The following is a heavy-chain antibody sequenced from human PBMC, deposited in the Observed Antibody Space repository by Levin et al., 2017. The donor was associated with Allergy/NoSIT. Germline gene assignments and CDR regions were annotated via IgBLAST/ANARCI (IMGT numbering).Heavy chain of an antibody. V-gene: IGHV3-30*18. J-gene: IGHJ4*02. CDR1: GFTFSTYG. Sequence: GGSLRLSCAASGFTFSTYGMHWVRQAPGKGLEWVAIISYDGSRKYYADSVKGRFTISRDNSKNTLYLQMNSLRAEDTALYYCAKDEGEESYFDYWGQGTLVTVSS. CDR2: ISYDGSRK. CDR3: AKDEGEESYFDY.